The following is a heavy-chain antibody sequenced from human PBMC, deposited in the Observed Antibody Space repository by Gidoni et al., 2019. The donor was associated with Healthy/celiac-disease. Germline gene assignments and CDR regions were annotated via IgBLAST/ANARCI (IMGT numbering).Heavy chain of an antibody. Sequence: QVQLQESGPGLVKPSGTLSLTCAGSGGSISSSNWWSWVRQPPGKGLEWSGEIYHSGSTNYNPSLEIRVTISVDKSKNQFSLKLSSVTAADTAVYYCARAGISYDSSGMGFWGQGTLVTVSS. CDR3: ARAGISYDSSGMGF. CDR1: GGSISSSNW. CDR2: IYHSGST. J-gene: IGHJ4*02. V-gene: IGHV4-4*02. D-gene: IGHD3-22*01.